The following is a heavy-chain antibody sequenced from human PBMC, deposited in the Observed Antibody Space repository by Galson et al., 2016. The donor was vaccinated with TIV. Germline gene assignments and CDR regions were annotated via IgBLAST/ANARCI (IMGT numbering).Heavy chain of an antibody. J-gene: IGHJ3*02. D-gene: IGHD2-15*01. Sequence: SETLSLTCAVSDGSFSAYYWSHVRQPPGGGLGWIAEINHGETASYNPSLKSQATISLDNSKKQFSLNLTSVTAADTAIYYCARLHRHGGFDIWGPGTMVSISA. CDR2: INHGETA. CDR3: ARLHRHGGFDI. V-gene: IGHV4-34*01. CDR1: DGSFSAYY.